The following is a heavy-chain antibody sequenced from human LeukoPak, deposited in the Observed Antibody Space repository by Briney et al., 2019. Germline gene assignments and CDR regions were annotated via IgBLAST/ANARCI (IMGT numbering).Heavy chain of an antibody. CDR2: IYWDDDE. CDR1: GFSFSTSGVG. CDR3: AHRRPYCSSTSCYGFVFDY. Sequence: KKSGPTLVNPTQTLTLTCTFSGFSFSTSGVGVGWIRQPPGKALEWLALIYWDDDERYSPSLKSRLTITKDTSKNQVVLTMTNMDPVDTATYYCAHRRPYCSSTSCYGFVFDYWGQGTLVTVSS. J-gene: IGHJ4*02. D-gene: IGHD2-2*01. V-gene: IGHV2-5*02.